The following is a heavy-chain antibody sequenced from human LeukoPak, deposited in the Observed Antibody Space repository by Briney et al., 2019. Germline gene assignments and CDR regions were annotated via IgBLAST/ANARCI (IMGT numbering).Heavy chain of an antibody. CDR3: AKEGSPMVATTMDV. V-gene: IGHV3-30*02. D-gene: IGHD5-12*01. Sequence: GGSLRLSCTASGFTFSSYGMHWVRQAPGKGLEWVAVIWYDGSNKYYADSVKGRFTISRDNSKNTLYLQMSSLRAEDTAVYYCAKEGSPMVATTMDVWGQGTTVTVSS. J-gene: IGHJ6*02. CDR1: GFTFSSYG. CDR2: IWYDGSNK.